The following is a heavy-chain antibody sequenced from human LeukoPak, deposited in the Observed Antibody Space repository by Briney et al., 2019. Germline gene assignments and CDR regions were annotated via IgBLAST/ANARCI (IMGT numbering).Heavy chain of an antibody. D-gene: IGHD3-16*02. Sequence: GASVKVSCKASGYTFTSYYMHWVRQAPGQGLEWMGIINPSGGSTSYAQKFQGRVTMTRDMSTSTVYMELSSLRSEDTAVYYCARMKPGGVTVDEKYFDYWGQGTLVTVSS. V-gene: IGHV1-46*01. CDR3: ARMKPGGVTVDEKYFDY. J-gene: IGHJ4*02. CDR2: INPSGGST. CDR1: GYTFTSYY.